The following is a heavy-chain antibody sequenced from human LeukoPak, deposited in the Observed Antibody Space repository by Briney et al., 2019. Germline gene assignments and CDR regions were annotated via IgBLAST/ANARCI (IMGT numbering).Heavy chain of an antibody. CDR2: INHSGST. D-gene: IGHD3-10*01. CDR1: DGSFSGYY. J-gene: IGHJ4*02. Sequence: PSETLSLTCAVYDGSFSGYYWSWIRQPPGKGLEWIGEINHSGSTNYNPSLKSRVTISVDTSKNQFSLKLSSVTAADTAVYYCARELAMVRGVLDYWGQGTPVTVSS. V-gene: IGHV4-34*01. CDR3: ARELAMVRGVLDY.